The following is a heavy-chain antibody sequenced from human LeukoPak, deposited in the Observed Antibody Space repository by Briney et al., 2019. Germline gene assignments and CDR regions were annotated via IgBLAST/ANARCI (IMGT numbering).Heavy chain of an antibody. CDR3: AKSVSGSRPRGAFDI. V-gene: IGHV1-18*01. CDR1: GYTFTSYG. D-gene: IGHD1-26*01. Sequence: GASVKVSCKASGYTFTSYGISWVRQAPGQWLEWMGWISAYNGNTNYAQKLQGRVTMTTDTSTSTAYMELRSLRSDDTAVYYCAKSVSGSRPRGAFDIWGQGTMVTVSS. J-gene: IGHJ3*02. CDR2: ISAYNGNT.